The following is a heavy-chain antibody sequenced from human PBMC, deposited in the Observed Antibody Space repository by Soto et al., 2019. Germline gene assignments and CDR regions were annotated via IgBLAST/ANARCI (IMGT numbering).Heavy chain of an antibody. J-gene: IGHJ6*02. V-gene: IGHV4-30-2*01. D-gene: IGHD3-10*01. CDR3: ARGHLPLRRNGWFGELPYYYYYYGMDV. Sequence: SSETLSLTCAVSGGSISSGGYSWSWIRQPPGKGLEWIGYIYHSGSTYYNPSLKSRVTISVDRSKNQFSLKLSSVTAADTAVYYCARGHLPLRRNGWFGELPYYYYYYGMDVWGQGTTVTVSS. CDR1: GGSISSGGYS. CDR2: IYHSGST.